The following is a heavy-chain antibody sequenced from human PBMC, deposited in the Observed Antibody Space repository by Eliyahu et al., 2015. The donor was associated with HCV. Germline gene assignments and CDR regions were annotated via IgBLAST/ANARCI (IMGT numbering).Heavy chain of an antibody. Sequence: EVQLLESGGGLVQPGGSLRLSCAASGFTFTTHAMGWVRQAPGKGLEGVSVVSGIGGGGDTYYADSVKGRFTISRDNSQNTVYLQMNSLRAEDTAIYYCVRDPYGYKGYFDYWGQGTLVTVSS. D-gene: IGHD5-24*01. CDR1: GFTFTTHA. V-gene: IGHV3-23*01. CDR2: VSGIGGGGDT. J-gene: IGHJ4*02. CDR3: VRDPYGYKGYFDY.